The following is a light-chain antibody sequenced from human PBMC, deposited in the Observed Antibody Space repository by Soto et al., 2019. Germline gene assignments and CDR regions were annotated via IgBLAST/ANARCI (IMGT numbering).Light chain of an antibody. J-gene: IGKJ1*01. CDR3: QQHGTSPIT. CDR2: GAS. CDR1: QTVIHNH. Sequence: EIVLTQSPDTLSLSPGERATLSCRASQTVIHNHLAWHQQKPGQIPRLLVYGASSRATGIPDRFSGSGSGTDFTLTISRLEPEDFAVYYCQQHGTSPITFGQGTKVDIK. V-gene: IGKV3-20*01.